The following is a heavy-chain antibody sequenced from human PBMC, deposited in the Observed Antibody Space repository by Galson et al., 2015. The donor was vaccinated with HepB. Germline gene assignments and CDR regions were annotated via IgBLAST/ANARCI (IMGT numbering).Heavy chain of an antibody. Sequence: SLRLSCAASGFSFSSYGTHWVRQAPGKGLEWVAVISYDGSNKYYAESLKGRFTISRDNSKNTLYLQMNSLRAEDTAVYYCAKGDDSSCHYNIGAWGQGTLVTVSS. CDR3: AKGDDSSCHYNIGA. CDR1: GFSFSSYG. CDR2: ISYDGSNK. V-gene: IGHV3-30*18. J-gene: IGHJ4*02. D-gene: IGHD3-22*01.